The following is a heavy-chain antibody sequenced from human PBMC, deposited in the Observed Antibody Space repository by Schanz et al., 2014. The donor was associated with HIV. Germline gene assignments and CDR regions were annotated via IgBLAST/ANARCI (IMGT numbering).Heavy chain of an antibody. CDR2: ISDTGVRT. CDR3: AKSRGDSWPYGMDV. Sequence: EQLLESGGGLLHPGGSLRLSCAASGFTFNSYAMNALSWVRQAPGRGLEWVSGISDTGVRTNYADSVKGRLTISRDNSENTLYLQMNSLRAEDTAVYYCAKSRGDSWPYGMDVWGQGTTVTVSS. V-gene: IGHV3-23*01. J-gene: IGHJ6*02. D-gene: IGHD4-17*01. CDR1: GFTFNSYA.